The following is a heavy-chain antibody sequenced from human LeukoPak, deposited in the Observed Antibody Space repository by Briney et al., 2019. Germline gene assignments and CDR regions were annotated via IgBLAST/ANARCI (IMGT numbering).Heavy chain of an antibody. CDR1: GFTFSSYW. J-gene: IGHJ4*02. V-gene: IGHV3-74*01. CDR3: AKVRDGYNIYYFDY. D-gene: IGHD5-24*01. Sequence: GGSLRLSCAASGFTFSSYWMHWVRQAPGKGLVWVSRINSDGSSTSYADSVKGRFTISRDNAKNTLYLQMNSLRAEDTAVYYCAKVRDGYNIYYFDYWGQGTLVTVSS. CDR2: INSDGSST.